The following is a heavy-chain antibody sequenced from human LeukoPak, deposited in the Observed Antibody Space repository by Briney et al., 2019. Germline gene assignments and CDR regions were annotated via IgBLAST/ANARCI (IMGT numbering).Heavy chain of an antibody. V-gene: IGHV1-2*06. Sequence: ASVKVSCKASGYTFTGYCMHWVRQAPGQGLEWMGRINPNSGGTNYAQKFQGRVTMTRDTSISTAYMELSRLRSDDTAVYYCARKNIAARGDWRNWFDPWGQGTLVTVSS. D-gene: IGHD6-6*01. J-gene: IGHJ5*02. CDR1: GYTFTGYC. CDR2: INPNSGGT. CDR3: ARKNIAARGDWRNWFDP.